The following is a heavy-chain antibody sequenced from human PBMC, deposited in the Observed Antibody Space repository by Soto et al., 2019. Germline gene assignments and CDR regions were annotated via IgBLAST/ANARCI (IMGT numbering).Heavy chain of an antibody. D-gene: IGHD3-3*01. CDR3: ARGGVADYFDY. CDR2: INHSGNT. V-gene: IGHV4-34*01. J-gene: IGHJ4*02. Sequence: SETLSLTCAVYGGSFSGYYWSWIRQPPGKGLEWIGEINHSGNTNYNPSLKSRVTVSVDTSKNQFSLKLSSVTAADTAVYYCARGGVADYFDYWGQGTLVTVSS. CDR1: GGSFSGYY.